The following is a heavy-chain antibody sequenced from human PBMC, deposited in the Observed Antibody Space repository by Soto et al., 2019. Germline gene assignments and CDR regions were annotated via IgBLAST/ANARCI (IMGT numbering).Heavy chain of an antibody. CDR1: GYTFTSYD. D-gene: IGHD2-15*01. CDR3: ARGGYCSGGSCYSIEYFQH. Sequence: GASVKVSCKASGYTFTSYDINWVRQATGQRLEKKGWMNPNSGNTGYAQKFQGRVTMTRNTSISTAYMELSSLRSEDTAVYYCARGGYCSGGSCYSIEYFQHWGQGTLVIVSS. CDR2: MNPNSGNT. J-gene: IGHJ1*01. V-gene: IGHV1-8*01.